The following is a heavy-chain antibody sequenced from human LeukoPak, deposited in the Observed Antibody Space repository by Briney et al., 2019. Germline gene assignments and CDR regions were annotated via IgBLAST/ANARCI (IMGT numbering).Heavy chain of an antibody. D-gene: IGHD3-22*01. CDR3: AREIGHYYDSSGYSYYFDY. CDR1: GFTVSSNY. J-gene: IGHJ4*02. V-gene: IGHV3-53*01. CDR2: IYSGGST. Sequence: GGSLRLSCAASGFTVSSNYMSWVRQAPGKGLEWVSVIYSGGSTYYADSVKGRFTISRDNSKNTLYIQMNSLRAEDTAVYYCAREIGHYYDSSGYSYYFDYWGQGTLVTASS.